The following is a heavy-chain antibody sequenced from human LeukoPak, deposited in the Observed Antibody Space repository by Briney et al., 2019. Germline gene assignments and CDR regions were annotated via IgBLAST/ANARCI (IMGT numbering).Heavy chain of an antibody. D-gene: IGHD3-10*01. CDR1: GGSISRYY. J-gene: IGHJ6*02. CDR2: IYYSGST. Sequence: SETLSLTRTVSGGSISRYYWSWMRRPPGKGLAGVGYIYYSGSTNYNPSLKSRVTISVDTSKNQFSLKLSSVTAADTAVYYCARDLRITMVRGVDYYYGMDVWGQGTTVTVSS. V-gene: IGHV4-59*01. CDR3: ARDLRITMVRGVDYYYGMDV.